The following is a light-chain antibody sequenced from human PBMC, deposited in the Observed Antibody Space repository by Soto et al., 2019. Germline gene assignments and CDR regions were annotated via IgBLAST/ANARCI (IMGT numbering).Light chain of an antibody. Sequence: QSVLTQPPSASGSPGQSVTISCIGTSSDVGGYNYVSWYQQHPGKAPKLMIYEVSKRPSGVPDRFSGSKSGNTASLTVSGLQAEDEADYYCSSYAGSSNLVFGGGTKLTVL. CDR3: SSYAGSSNLV. CDR2: EVS. V-gene: IGLV2-8*01. J-gene: IGLJ2*01. CDR1: SSDVGGYNY.